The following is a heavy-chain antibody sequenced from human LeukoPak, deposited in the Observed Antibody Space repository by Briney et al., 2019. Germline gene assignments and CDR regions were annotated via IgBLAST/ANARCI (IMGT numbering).Heavy chain of an antibody. CDR3: ARVRTNAIRAPGSDYGDYYWFDP. Sequence: GGSLRLSCAASGFTFSRYSMNWVRQAPGKGLEWVSSISSSSSYIYYADSVKGRFTISRDNAKNSLYLQMNSLRAEDTAVYYCARVRTNAIRAPGSDYGDYYWFDPWGQGTLVTVSS. D-gene: IGHD4-17*01. J-gene: IGHJ5*02. V-gene: IGHV3-21*06. CDR2: ISSSSSYI. CDR1: GFTFSRYS.